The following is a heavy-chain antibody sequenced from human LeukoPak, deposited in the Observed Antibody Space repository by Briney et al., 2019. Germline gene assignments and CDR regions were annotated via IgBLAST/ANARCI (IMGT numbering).Heavy chain of an antibody. CDR1: GFTFDDYT. Sequence: GGSLRLSCAASGFTFDDYTMHWVRQAPGKGLEWVSLISWDGGSTYYADSVKGRSTISRDNSKNSLYLQMNSLRTEDTALYYCAASEGELPDYWGQGTLVTVSS. CDR3: AASEGELPDY. CDR2: ISWDGGST. J-gene: IGHJ4*02. V-gene: IGHV3-43*01. D-gene: IGHD1-26*01.